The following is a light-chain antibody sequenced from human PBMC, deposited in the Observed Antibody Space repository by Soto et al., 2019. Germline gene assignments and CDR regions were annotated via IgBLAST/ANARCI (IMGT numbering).Light chain of an antibody. CDR2: KAS. CDR1: QSISSW. CDR3: QQSGT. J-gene: IGKJ1*01. Sequence: DIQMTQSPSTLSASVGDRVTITCRASQSISSWLAWYQQKPGKAPKLLIYKASSLESGVPSRFSGSGSGTEFTLTISSLQPDDFATYYCQQSGTFGQGNKVELK. V-gene: IGKV1-5*03.